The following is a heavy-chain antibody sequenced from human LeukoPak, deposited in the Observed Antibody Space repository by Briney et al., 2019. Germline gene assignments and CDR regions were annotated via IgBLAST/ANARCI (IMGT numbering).Heavy chain of an antibody. CDR3: ARVGYDSSGRFDY. D-gene: IGHD3-22*01. Sequence: GGSLRLSCAASGFTFSDYYMTWIRQAPGKGLEWVSYISSSGSIIYYADSVKGRFIISRDNAKNSLYLQMNSLRAEDTAVYFCARVGYDSSGRFDYWDQGTLVTVSS. V-gene: IGHV3-11*04. J-gene: IGHJ4*02. CDR2: ISSSGSII. CDR1: GFTFSDYY.